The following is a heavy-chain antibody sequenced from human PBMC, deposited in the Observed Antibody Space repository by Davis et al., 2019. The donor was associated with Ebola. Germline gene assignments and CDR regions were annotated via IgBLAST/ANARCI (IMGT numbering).Heavy chain of an antibody. D-gene: IGHD3-3*01. V-gene: IGHV1-18*04. Sequence: AASVKVSCKASGYSFTSYGISWVRQAPGQGLEWMGWISAYNGDTNYAQKLQGRVSLTTDKSASTAYMELRSLTSDDTAAYYCARDLGGYNFWSGYSHWGQGTLVTVSS. CDR1: GYSFTSYG. CDR3: ARDLGGYNFWSGYSH. CDR2: ISAYNGDT. J-gene: IGHJ4*02.